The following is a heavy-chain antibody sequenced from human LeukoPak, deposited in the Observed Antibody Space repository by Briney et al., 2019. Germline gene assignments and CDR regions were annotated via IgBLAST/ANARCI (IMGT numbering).Heavy chain of an antibody. CDR1: GGTFKTNT. CDR3: AKDVEGTYWAGMVSGYFDP. J-gene: IGHJ5*02. V-gene: IGHV1-69*04. Sequence: SVKVSCKASGGTFKTNTFTWVRQAPGHGLEWVGRIIPVLGLTDYSENFQGRVTITADKSTNTVYMELTSLTSGDTAVYYCAKDVEGTYWAGMVSGYFDPWGQGILVSVSS. CDR2: IIPVLGLT. D-gene: IGHD5-18*01.